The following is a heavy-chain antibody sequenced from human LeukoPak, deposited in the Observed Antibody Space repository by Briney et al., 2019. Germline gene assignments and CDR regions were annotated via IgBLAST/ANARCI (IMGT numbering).Heavy chain of an antibody. V-gene: IGHV1-58*01. CDR1: GFTFTSSA. Sequence: SVKVSCKASGFTFTSSAVQWVRQARGQRLEWIGWIVVGSGNTNYAQKFQERVTITRDMSTSTAYMELSSLRSEDTAVYYCAALGWELSHPFDYWGQGTLVTVSS. J-gene: IGHJ4*02. D-gene: IGHD1-26*01. CDR3: AALGWELSHPFDY. CDR2: IVVGSGNT.